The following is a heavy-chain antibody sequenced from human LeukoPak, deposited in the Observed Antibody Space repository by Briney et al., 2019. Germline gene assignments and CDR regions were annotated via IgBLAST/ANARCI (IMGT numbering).Heavy chain of an antibody. Sequence: SVKVSCKASGGTFSSYAISWVRQAPGQGLEWMGGIIPIFGTANYAQKFQGRVTITADKSTSTAYMELSSLRSEDTAVYYCARALAPYFRRAYYYYMDVWGKGTTVTVSS. CDR1: GGTFSSYA. D-gene: IGHD2/OR15-2a*01. V-gene: IGHV1-69*06. J-gene: IGHJ6*03. CDR2: IIPIFGTA. CDR3: ARALAPYFRRAYYYYMDV.